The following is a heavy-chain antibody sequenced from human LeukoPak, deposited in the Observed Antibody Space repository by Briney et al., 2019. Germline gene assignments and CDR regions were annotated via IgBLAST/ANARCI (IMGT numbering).Heavy chain of an antibody. V-gene: IGHV1-18*01. D-gene: IGHD3-22*01. CDR1: GYTFTSYG. Sequence: ASVKVSCKASGYTFTSYGISWVRQAPGQGLEWMGWISAYNGNTNYAQKLQGRVTMTTDTSTSTAYMELRSLRSDDTAVYYCAREDSSGYYSRGAFDIWGQGTMVTVSS. J-gene: IGHJ3*02. CDR2: ISAYNGNT. CDR3: AREDSSGYYSRGAFDI.